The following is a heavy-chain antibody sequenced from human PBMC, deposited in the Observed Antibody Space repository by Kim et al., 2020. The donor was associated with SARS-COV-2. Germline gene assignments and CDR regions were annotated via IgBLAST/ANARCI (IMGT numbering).Heavy chain of an antibody. Sequence: PTLKRSVTISVDTSKNQFSLKLSSVTAADTAVYYCARGALQWLVRSYFDLWGRGTLVTVSS. J-gene: IGHJ2*01. D-gene: IGHD6-19*01. CDR3: ARGALQWLVRSYFDL. V-gene: IGHV4-34*01.